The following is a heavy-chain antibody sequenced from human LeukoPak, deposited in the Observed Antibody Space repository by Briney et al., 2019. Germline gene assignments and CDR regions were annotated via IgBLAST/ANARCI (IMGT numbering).Heavy chain of an antibody. D-gene: IGHD5-24*01. V-gene: IGHV3-33*01. Sequence: GGSLRLSCAASGFTFSSYGMHWVRQAPGKGLEWVAVIWYDGSNKYYADSVKGRFTISRDNSKNTLYLQMNSLRAEDTAVYYCARVPEGYGYNPYYYYGMDVWGQGTMVTVSS. J-gene: IGHJ6*02. CDR1: GFTFSSYG. CDR3: ARVPEGYGYNPYYYYGMDV. CDR2: IWYDGSNK.